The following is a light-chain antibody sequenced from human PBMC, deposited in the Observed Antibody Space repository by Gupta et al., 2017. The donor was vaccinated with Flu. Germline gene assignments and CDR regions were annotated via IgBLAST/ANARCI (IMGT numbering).Light chain of an antibody. CDR2: DDS. CDR1: NIESKS. J-gene: IGLJ2*01. Sequence: SYVLTQPPSASVAPGQTARMTCAGNNIESKSVHWYQQRPGLAPVLVVFDDSDRPSGIPERFAGSNSGNTATLTISRAEGGDEADYYCQVWDSASDHSVVFGGGTKLTVL. V-gene: IGLV3-21*02. CDR3: QVWDSASDHSVV.